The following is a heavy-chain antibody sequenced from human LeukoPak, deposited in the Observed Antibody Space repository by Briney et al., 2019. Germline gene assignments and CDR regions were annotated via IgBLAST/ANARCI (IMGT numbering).Heavy chain of an antibody. D-gene: IGHD3-22*01. CDR1: GFTFSSYA. CDR3: AKDALSSGYYYVDFDY. CDR2: ISGSGGST. V-gene: IGHV3-23*01. J-gene: IGHJ4*02. Sequence: GGSLRLSXAASGFTFSSYAMSWVRQAPGKGLEWVSAISGSGGSTYYADSVKGRFTISRDNSKNTLYLQMNSLRAEDTAVYYCAKDALSSGYYYVDFDYWGQGTLVTVSS.